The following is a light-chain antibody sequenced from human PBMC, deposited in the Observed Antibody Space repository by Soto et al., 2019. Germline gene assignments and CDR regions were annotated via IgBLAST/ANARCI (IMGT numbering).Light chain of an antibody. J-gene: IGKJ4*01. V-gene: IGKV1-39*01. CDR3: QQCSFTLT. Sequence: DIQMTQSPSSLSASVGDRVTITCRASQSISTYLNWYQQKLGKAPKLLISAASSLQGGVPSRFSGSGSGTDFTLTISSLQPEDFATYYCQQCSFTLTFGGGTKLEIK. CDR2: AAS. CDR1: QSISTY.